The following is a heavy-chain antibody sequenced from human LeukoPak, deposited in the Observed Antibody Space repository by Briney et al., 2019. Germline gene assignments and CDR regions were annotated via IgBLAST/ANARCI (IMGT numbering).Heavy chain of an antibody. CDR2: IYYSGST. J-gene: IGHJ5*02. V-gene: IGHV4-61*01. CDR3: ARVGYYDSSGLPRPFDP. CDR1: GGSISSSSYY. Sequence: SETLSLTCTVSGGSISSSSYYWSWIRQPPGKGLEWIGYIYYSGSTNYNPSLKSRVTISVDTSKNQFSLKLSSVTAADTAVYYCARVGYYDSSGLPRPFDPWGQGTLVTVSS. D-gene: IGHD3-22*01.